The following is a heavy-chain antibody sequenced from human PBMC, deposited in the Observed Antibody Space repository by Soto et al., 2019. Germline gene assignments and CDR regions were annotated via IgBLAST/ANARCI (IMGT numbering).Heavy chain of an antibody. J-gene: IGHJ6*02. D-gene: IGHD6-19*01. CDR3: ARMADSSGWYGYYYYYGMDV. V-gene: IGHV1-8*01. CDR1: GYTFTSYD. Sequence: ASVKVSCKASGYTFTSYDINWVRQATGQGLEWIGWMNPNSGNTGYAQKFQGRVTMTRNTSISTAYMELSSLRSEDTAVYYCARMADSSGWYGYYYYYGMDVWGQGTTVTVSS. CDR2: MNPNSGNT.